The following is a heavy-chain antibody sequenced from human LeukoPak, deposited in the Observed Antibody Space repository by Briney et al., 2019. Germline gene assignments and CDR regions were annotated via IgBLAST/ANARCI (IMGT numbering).Heavy chain of an antibody. CDR3: ARSQSGLAGN. D-gene: IGHD2-15*01. CDR1: GGSISSYY. CDR2: IYYSGST. J-gene: IGHJ4*02. Sequence: KSSETLSLTRTVSGGSISSYYWSWIRQPPGKGLEWIGYIYYSGSTNYNPSLKSRVTISVDTSKNQFSLKLSSVTAADTAVYYCARSQSGLAGNWGQGTLVTVSS. V-gene: IGHV4-59*01.